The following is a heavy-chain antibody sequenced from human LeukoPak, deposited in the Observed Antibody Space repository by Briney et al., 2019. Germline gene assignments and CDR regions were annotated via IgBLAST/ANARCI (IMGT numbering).Heavy chain of an antibody. CDR3: ARGLTTMIVVPDDAFDI. CDR2: ISYDGSNK. Sequence: GGSLRLSCAASGFTFSSYGMHWVRQAPGKGLEWVAVISYDGSNKYYADSVKGRFTISRDNSKNTLYLQMNSLRAEDTAVYYCARGLTTMIVVPDDAFDIWGQGTMVTVSS. V-gene: IGHV3-30*03. J-gene: IGHJ3*02. D-gene: IGHD3-22*01. CDR1: GFTFSSYG.